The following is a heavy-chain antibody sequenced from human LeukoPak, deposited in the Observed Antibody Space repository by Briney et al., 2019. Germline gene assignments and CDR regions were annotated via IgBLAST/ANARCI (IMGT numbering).Heavy chain of an antibody. CDR1: GGSFSDYY. D-gene: IGHD3/OR15-3a*01. CDR2: INHSGST. Sequence: PSETLSLTCAVYGGSFSDYYWGWIRQPPGKGLEWIGEINHSGSTNYNPSLKSRVTISVDTSKNQFSLKLSSVTAADTAVYCCARASGFRTKTIYFWVHGTLVTVSS. J-gene: IGHJ4*01. V-gene: IGHV4-34*01. CDR3: ARASGFRTKTIYF.